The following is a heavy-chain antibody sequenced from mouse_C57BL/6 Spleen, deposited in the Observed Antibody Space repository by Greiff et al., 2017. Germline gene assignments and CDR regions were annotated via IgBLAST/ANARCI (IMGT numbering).Heavy chain of an antibody. CDR3: AREGICYGNLYYAMDY. Sequence: QVQLQQPGAELVRPGSSVKLSCKASGYTFTSYWMDWVKQRPGQGLEWIGNIYPSDSETHYNQKFKDKATLTVDKSSSTAYMQLSSLTSEDSAVYYCAREGICYGNLYYAMDYWGQGTSVTVSS. J-gene: IGHJ4*01. CDR1: GYTFTSYW. V-gene: IGHV1-61*01. D-gene: IGHD2-1*01. CDR2: IYPSDSET.